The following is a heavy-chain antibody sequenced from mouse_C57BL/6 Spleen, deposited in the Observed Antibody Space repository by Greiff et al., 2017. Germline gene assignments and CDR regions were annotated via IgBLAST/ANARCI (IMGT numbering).Heavy chain of an antibody. CDR2: IDPSDSET. Sequence: QVQLKQPGAELVRPGSSVKLSCKASGYTFTSYWMHWVKQRPIPGLEWIGNIDPSDSETHYNQKFKDKATLTVDKSSSTAYMQLSSLTSEDTAVYYCARGNSDGYSIFAYWGQGTLVTVSA. CDR3: ARGNSDGYSIFAY. D-gene: IGHD2-3*01. V-gene: IGHV1-52*01. J-gene: IGHJ3*01. CDR1: GYTFTSYW.